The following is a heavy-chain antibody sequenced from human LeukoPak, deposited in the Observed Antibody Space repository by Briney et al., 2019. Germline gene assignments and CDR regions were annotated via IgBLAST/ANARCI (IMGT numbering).Heavy chain of an antibody. Sequence: PSETLSLTCTVSGGSISSYYWSWVRQPPGKGLEWIGYIYYSGSTNYNPSLKSRVTISVDTSKNQFSLKLSSVTAADTAVYYCARSSGWYQWDYWGQGTLVTVSS. J-gene: IGHJ4*02. CDR2: IYYSGST. D-gene: IGHD6-19*01. CDR1: GGSISSYY. CDR3: ARSSGWYQWDY. V-gene: IGHV4-59*12.